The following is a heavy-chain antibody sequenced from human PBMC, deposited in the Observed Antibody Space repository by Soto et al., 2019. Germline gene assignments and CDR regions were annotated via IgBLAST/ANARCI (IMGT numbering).Heavy chain of an antibody. CDR1: GFTFSSYA. V-gene: IGHV3-23*01. CDR2: ISGSGGST. D-gene: IGHD3-3*01. CDR3: AKIAYYDPLPGSRKYTWFDP. J-gene: IGHJ5*02. Sequence: GGSLRLSCAASGFTFSSYAMSWVRQAPGKGLEWVSAISGSGGSTYYADSVKGRFTISRDNSKNTLYLQMNSLRAEDTAVYYCAKIAYYDPLPGSRKYTWFDPWGQGTLVTVSS.